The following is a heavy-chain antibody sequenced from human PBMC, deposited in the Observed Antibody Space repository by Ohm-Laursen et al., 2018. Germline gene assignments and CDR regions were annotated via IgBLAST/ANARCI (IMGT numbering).Heavy chain of an antibody. V-gene: IGHV3-23*01. CDR1: GFTFSSYA. CDR2: ISGSGASS. J-gene: IGHJ6*02. CDR3: ARDTRYYGMDV. Sequence: SLRLSCTASGFTFSSYAMSWVRQTPGKSLECISTISGSGASSHYADSVKGRFTISRDNAKNSLYLQMNSLRAEDTAVYYCARDTRYYGMDVWGQGTTVTVSS.